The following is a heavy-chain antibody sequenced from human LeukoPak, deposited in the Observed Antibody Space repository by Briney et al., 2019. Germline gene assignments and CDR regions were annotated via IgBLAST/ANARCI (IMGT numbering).Heavy chain of an antibody. CDR3: IAARLWRGFQFDY. CDR1: GYTFTSFG. J-gene: IGHJ4*02. V-gene: IGHV1-18*01. CDR2: ISAYNGNT. D-gene: IGHD6-6*01. Sequence: ASVKVSCKASGYTFTSFGISWVRQAPGQGLEWMGWISAYNGNTNYAQKLQGRVTMTTDTSTSTAYMELSSLRSEDTAVYYCIAARLWRGFQFDYWGQGTLVTVSS.